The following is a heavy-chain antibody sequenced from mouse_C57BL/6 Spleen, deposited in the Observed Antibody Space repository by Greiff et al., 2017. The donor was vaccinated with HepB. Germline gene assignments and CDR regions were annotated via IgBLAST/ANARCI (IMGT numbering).Heavy chain of an antibody. CDR2: IYPRDGST. J-gene: IGHJ3*01. D-gene: IGHD1-1*01. V-gene: IGHV1-85*01. CDR1: GYTFTSYD. CDR3: AREEAYGSSSWFAY. Sequence: VQLQESGPELVKPGASVKLSCKASGYTFTSYDINWVKQRPGQGLEWIGWIYPRDGSTKYNEKFKGKATLTVDTSSSTAYMELHSLTSEDAAVYFCAREEAYGSSSWFAYWGQGTLVTVSA.